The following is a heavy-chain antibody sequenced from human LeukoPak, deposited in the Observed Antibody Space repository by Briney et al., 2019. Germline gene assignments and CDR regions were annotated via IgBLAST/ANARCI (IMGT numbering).Heavy chain of an antibody. CDR3: AKDLVGYFDY. CDR1: GFAFSSYA. V-gene: IGHV3-23*01. D-gene: IGHD2-2*01. CDR2: ISGSTSTI. Sequence: GGSLRLSCAASGFAFSSYAMSWVRQTPGTGLEWVAAISGSTSTILYADSVKGRFTISRDDSENTLYLQMKSLRAEDTAIYYCAKDLVGYFDYWGQGTLVTVSS. J-gene: IGHJ4*02.